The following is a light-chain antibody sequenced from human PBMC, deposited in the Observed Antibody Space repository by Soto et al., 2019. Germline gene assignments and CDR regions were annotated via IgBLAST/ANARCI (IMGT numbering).Light chain of an antibody. Sequence: DIQMTQSPSSLSASVGDRVTITCRASQSISSYLNWYQQKPGKAPKLLIYAASSLQSGVPSRFSGSGSGTDFTLTISSLEPEDFATYYCQQSYSTPGHTFGGGTKVEIK. CDR1: QSISSY. CDR2: AAS. V-gene: IGKV1-39*01. CDR3: QQSYSTPGHT. J-gene: IGKJ4*01.